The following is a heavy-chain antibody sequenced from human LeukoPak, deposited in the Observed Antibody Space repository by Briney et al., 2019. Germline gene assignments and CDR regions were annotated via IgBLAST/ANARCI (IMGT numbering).Heavy chain of an antibody. CDR2: IIPLFGAA. D-gene: IGHD3-22*01. V-gene: IGHV1-69*01. J-gene: IGHJ4*02. Sequence: SVKVSCKASGGTFSDFGISWVRQAPGQGLEWMGGIIPLFGAANVPQKFQGRVTITADESTTTAYMELSSLRSEDTAVYYCARARTLYYYESSGYSTDYWGQGTLVTVSS. CDR1: GGTFSDFG. CDR3: ARARTLYYYESSGYSTDY.